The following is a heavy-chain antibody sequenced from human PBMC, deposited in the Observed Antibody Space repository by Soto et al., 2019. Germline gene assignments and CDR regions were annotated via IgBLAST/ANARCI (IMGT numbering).Heavy chain of an antibody. J-gene: IGHJ6*02. Sequence: QITLKESGPTLVEPTQTLTLTCTFSGFSLITTGSGVAWIRQPPGKALEWLALIYWDDDKRYSPSLKSRLTTIKSTXXNQVVLTMTNMDPVDTGTYFCVPLMTAVTTFGMDVWGQGTAVTVSS. CDR1: GFSLITTGSG. V-gene: IGHV2-5*04. CDR2: IYWDDDK. D-gene: IGHD4-17*01. CDR3: VPLMTAVTTFGMDV.